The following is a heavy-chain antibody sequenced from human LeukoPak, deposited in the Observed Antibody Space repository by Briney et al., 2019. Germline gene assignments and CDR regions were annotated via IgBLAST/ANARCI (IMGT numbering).Heavy chain of an antibody. V-gene: IGHV3-30*18. Sequence: GRSLRLSCAASGFTFSSYGMHWVRQAPGKGLEWVAVISYDGSNKYYAGSVKGRFTISRDNSKNTLYLQMNSLRAEDTAVYYCAKEGSSTSGGMDVWGQGTTVTVSS. CDR1: GFTFSSYG. D-gene: IGHD2-2*01. CDR2: ISYDGSNK. CDR3: AKEGSSTSGGMDV. J-gene: IGHJ6*02.